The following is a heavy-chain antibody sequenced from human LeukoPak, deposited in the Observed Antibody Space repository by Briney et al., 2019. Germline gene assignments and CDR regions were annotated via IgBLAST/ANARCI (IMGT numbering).Heavy chain of an antibody. D-gene: IGHD6-19*01. V-gene: IGHV3-23*01. CDR1: GFTCSTCS. J-gene: IGHJ4*02. CDR3: AKDVVPDSGWDLDY. CDR2: IYPSGDST. Sequence: GGSLRISCAASGFTCSTCSMNLVRQGPGKGLQRVSSIYPSGDSTFYADSVKGRFTISRDNSKNTLYLQMSSLRTEDTAIYYCAKDVVPDSGWDLDYWGQGTLVTVSS.